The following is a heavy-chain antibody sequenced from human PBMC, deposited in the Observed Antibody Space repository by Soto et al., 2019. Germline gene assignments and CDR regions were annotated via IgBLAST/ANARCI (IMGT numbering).Heavy chain of an antibody. V-gene: IGHV3-23*01. D-gene: IGHD3-10*01. J-gene: IGHJ5*02. CDR3: AKNSGWFNT. CDR2: IDGSGGAT. Sequence: GGSLRLSCAAAGFPFGITDMSWVRQAPGKGLEWVSTIDGSGGATHYTDSVKGRFTISRDNSKNTVFLQMSSLRADDTAVYYCAKNSGWFNTWGQGTLVTVSS. CDR1: GFPFGITD.